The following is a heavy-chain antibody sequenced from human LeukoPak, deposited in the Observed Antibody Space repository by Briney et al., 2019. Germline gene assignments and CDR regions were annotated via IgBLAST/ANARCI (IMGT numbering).Heavy chain of an antibody. CDR1: GFDVTNYG. J-gene: IGHJ4*02. D-gene: IGHD2-21*02. CDR3: LKSPSSQTAEDF. V-gene: IGHV3-30*02. Sequence: GGSLRLSCAASGFDVTNYGMHWVRQAPGKGLEWVTFIQYDGINKYYGDSVRGRFTISRDNSKNTLYLQMHSLRVEDTAMYYCLKSPSSQTAEDFCGQGTLVTVSS. CDR2: IQYDGINK.